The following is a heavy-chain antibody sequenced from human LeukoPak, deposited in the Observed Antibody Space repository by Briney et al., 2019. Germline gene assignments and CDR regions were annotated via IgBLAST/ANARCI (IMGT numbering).Heavy chain of an antibody. D-gene: IGHD1-7*01. CDR3: AKVLVGTTCFEY. CDR2: ISGSGGST. Sequence: GGTLRLSCAASGFTFSSHGMSWVRQAPGKGLEWVSAISGSGGSTYYADSVKDRFTMSRDNSKNTLYLQMNSLRAEDTAVYYCAKVLVGTTCFEYWGQGTLVTVSS. CDR1: GFTFSSHG. J-gene: IGHJ4*02. V-gene: IGHV3-23*01.